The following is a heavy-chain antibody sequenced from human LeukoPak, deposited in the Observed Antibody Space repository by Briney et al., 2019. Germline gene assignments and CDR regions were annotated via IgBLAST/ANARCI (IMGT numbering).Heavy chain of an antibody. CDR3: ARNQQLGGHSYYYYGMDV. CDR2: ISGGGVTT. V-gene: IGHV3-23*01. CDR1: GFTSIAYA. D-gene: IGHD3-16*01. J-gene: IGHJ6*02. Sequence: TGGSLRLSCVGSGFTSIAYALTWARQAPGKGLEWVSGISGGGVTTYHADSVKGRFTISRDNSKNTLYLQMNSLRADDTAIYYCARNQQLGGHSYYYYGMDVWGQGTTVTVSS.